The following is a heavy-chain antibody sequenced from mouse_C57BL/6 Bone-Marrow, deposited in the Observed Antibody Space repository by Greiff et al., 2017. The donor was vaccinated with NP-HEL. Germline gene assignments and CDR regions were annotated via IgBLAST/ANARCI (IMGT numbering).Heavy chain of an antibody. D-gene: IGHD4-1*01. V-gene: IGHV1-26*01. CDR3: ASPLTGTFAY. Sequence: VQLQQSGPELVKPGASVKISCKASGYTFTDYYMNWVKQSHGKSLEWIGDINPNNGGTSYNQKFKGKATLTVDKSSSTAYMELRSLTSEDSAVYYCASPLTGTFAYWGQGTLVTVSA. CDR1: GYTFTDYY. CDR2: INPNNGGT. J-gene: IGHJ3*01.